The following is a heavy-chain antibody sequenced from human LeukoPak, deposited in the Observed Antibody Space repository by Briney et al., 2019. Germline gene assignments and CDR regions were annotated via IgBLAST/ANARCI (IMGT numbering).Heavy chain of an antibody. J-gene: IGHJ6*03. CDR2: INPNSGGT. CDR3: ARALYCSSTSCYYYYYYYMDV. V-gene: IGHV1-2*02. Sequence: ASVKVSCKASGYTFTGYYMHWVRQAPGQGLEWMGWINPNSGGTNYAQKFQGRVTMTRDTSISTAYMELSRLRSDDTAVYYCARALYCSSTSCYYYYYYYMDVWGKGTTVTVSS. D-gene: IGHD2-2*01. CDR1: GYTFTGYY.